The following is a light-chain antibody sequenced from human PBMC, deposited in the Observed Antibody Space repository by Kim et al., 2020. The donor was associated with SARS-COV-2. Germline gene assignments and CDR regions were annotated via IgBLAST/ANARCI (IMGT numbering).Light chain of an antibody. CDR3: QAWDSGTAV. CDR2: QDS. J-gene: IGLJ1*01. CDR1: KLGDKY. Sequence: SYELTQPPSVSVSPAQTASITCSGDKLGDKYACWYQQKPGQSPVLVIYQDSKRPSGIPERFSGSNSGNTATLTISGTQAMDEADYYCQAWDSGTAVFGTGTKVTVL. V-gene: IGLV3-1*01.